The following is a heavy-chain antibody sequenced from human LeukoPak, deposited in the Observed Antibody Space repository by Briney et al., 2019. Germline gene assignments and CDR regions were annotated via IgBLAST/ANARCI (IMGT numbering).Heavy chain of an antibody. D-gene: IGHD6-25*01. V-gene: IGHV3-7*03. CDR2: IKQDGSDR. CDR1: EFNFGNYW. J-gene: IGHJ4*02. CDR3: ARDSAAHGGY. Sequence: GGSLRLSCVVSEFNFGNYWMSWVRQTPGKGLEWVANIKQDGSDRYYVDSVKGRFIISRDNAKNSLYLQMNSLRDEDTAVYYCARDSAAHGGYWGQGTPVTVSS.